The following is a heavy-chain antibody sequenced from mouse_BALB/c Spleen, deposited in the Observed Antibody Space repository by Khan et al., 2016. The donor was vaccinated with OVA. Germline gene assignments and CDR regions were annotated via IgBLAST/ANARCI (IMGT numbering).Heavy chain of an antibody. CDR1: GYSFTDYN. J-gene: IGHJ2*01. CDR2: IDPYNGGT. Sequence: VQLQQSGPELVKPGASVKVSCKASGYSFTDYNMFWVKQSHGKSLEWIGYIDPYNGGTSYNQKFKGKATLTVDKSSSTAFMHLSSLTSEDSAVFYCERTDYYGSSYYFDYWGQGTPRTVSS. CDR3: ERTDYYGSSYYFDY. D-gene: IGHD1-1*01. V-gene: IGHV1S135*01.